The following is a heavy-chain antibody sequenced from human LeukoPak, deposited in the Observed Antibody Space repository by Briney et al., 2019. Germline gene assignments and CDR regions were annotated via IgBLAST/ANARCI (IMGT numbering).Heavy chain of an antibody. CDR3: ARHKKGVAGTGIFDY. V-gene: IGHV4-39*01. Sequence: SETLSLTCAVYGGSFSGYYWGWIRQPPGKGLEWIGSIYYSGSTYYNPSLKSRVTISVDTSKNQFSLKLSSVTAADTAVYYCARHKKGVAGTGIFDYWGQGTLVTVSS. CDR1: GGSFSGYY. D-gene: IGHD6-19*01. J-gene: IGHJ4*02. CDR2: IYYSGST.